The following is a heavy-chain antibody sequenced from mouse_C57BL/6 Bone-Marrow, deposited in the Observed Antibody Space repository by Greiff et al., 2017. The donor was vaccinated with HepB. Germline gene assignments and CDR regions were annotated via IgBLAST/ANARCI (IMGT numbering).Heavy chain of an antibody. Sequence: EVNVVESGGGLVQSGRSLRLSCATSGFTFSDFYMEWVRQAPGKGLEWIAASRNKANDYTTEYSASVKGRFIVSRDTSQSILYLQMNALRAEDTAIYYCARDDGTGTYAMDYWGQGTSVTVSS. CDR2: SRNKANDYTT. D-gene: IGHD4-1*01. CDR1: GFTFSDFY. V-gene: IGHV7-1*01. CDR3: ARDDGTGTYAMDY. J-gene: IGHJ4*01.